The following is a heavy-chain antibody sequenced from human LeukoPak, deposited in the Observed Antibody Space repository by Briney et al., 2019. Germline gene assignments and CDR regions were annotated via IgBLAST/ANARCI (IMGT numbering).Heavy chain of an antibody. D-gene: IGHD2-21*01. J-gene: IGHJ6*03. CDR2: ISYDGSDK. Sequence: GGSLRLSCAGSGFTFSEYIMYWVRQAPGKGLEWVAVISYDGSDKYYADSVKGRFITSRDNSKNTLYLQMNSLRGEDTSVYYCARGGPVDHYYMDVWGKGTTVTVSS. CDR3: ARGGPVDHYYMDV. V-gene: IGHV3-30*01. CDR1: GFTFSEYI.